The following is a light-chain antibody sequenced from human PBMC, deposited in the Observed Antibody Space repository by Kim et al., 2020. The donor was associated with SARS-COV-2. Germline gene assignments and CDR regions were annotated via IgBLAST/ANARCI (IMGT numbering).Light chain of an antibody. CDR3: QQYNNWPLT. V-gene: IGKV3-15*01. CDR1: QSVSSN. Sequence: VSPGERATPSFRASQSVSSNLDWYQQKPGQAPRLLIYGASTRATGIPARFSGSGSGTEFTLTISSLQSEDFAVYYCQQYNNWPLTFGGGTKVDIK. J-gene: IGKJ4*01. CDR2: GAS.